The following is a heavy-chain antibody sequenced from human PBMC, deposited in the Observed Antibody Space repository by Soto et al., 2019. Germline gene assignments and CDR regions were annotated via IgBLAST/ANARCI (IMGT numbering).Heavy chain of an antibody. CDR1: GFTFSSYG. V-gene: IGHV3-30*18. D-gene: IGHD1-1*01. Sequence: QVELVESGGGVVQPGRSLRLSCAASGFTFSSYGMHWVRQAPGKGLEWVAAISYDGNLAYYADSVKGRFTISRDNSKNTLYLQMNSLRTEDTAIYYCAKEGPITNWYFDYWGQGTLVTVSS. CDR3: AKEGPITNWYFDY. CDR2: ISYDGNLA. J-gene: IGHJ4*02.